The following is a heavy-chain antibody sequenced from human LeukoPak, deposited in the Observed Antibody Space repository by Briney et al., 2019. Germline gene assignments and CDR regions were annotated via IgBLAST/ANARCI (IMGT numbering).Heavy chain of an antibody. CDR3: AKGEVVGATLSRGAFDV. CDR2: ISYDGSNK. D-gene: IGHD1-26*01. J-gene: IGHJ3*01. Sequence: PGRSLRLSCAASGFTFSSYAMHWVRQAPGKGLEWVTVISYDGSNKYYADSVKGRFTISRDNSKNMLYLQMNSLRDEDTAVYYCAKGEVVGATLSRGAFDVWGQGTMVTVSS. CDR1: GFTFSSYA. V-gene: IGHV3-30*18.